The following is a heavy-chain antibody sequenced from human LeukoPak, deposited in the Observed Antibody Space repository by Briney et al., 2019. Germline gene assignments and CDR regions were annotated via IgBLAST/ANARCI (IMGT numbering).Heavy chain of an antibody. V-gene: IGHV4-4*02. Sequence: SETLSLTCGVSGGSVINTNWWTWVRPPPGKGLEWIGEVHLDGRTSYNPSLESRLTMSVDVSENQVSLKLTSVTAADTAVYYCAREGGFYRPLDYSGQGTLVTVSS. D-gene: IGHD3-3*01. CDR3: AREGGFYRPLDY. CDR2: VHLDGRT. J-gene: IGHJ4*02. CDR1: GGSVINTNW.